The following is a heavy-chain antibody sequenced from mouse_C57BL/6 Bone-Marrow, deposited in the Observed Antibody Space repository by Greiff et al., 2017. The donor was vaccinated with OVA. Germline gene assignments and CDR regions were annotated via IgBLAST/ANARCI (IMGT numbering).Heavy chain of an antibody. CDR3: ARDRYYGSSAMDY. V-gene: IGHV5-4*01. CDR2: ISDGGSYT. CDR1: GFTFSSYA. J-gene: IGHJ4*01. D-gene: IGHD1-1*01. Sequence: DVKLVESGGGLVKPGGSLKLSSAASGFTFSSYAMSWVRQTPEKRLEWVATISDGGSYTYYPDNVKGRFTISRDNAKNNLYLQMSHLKSEDTAMYYCARDRYYGSSAMDYWGQGTSVTVSS.